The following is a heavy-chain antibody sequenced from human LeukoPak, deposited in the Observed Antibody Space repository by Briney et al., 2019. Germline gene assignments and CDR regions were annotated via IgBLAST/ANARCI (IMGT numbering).Heavy chain of an antibody. CDR1: GYSFTMYW. CDR2: TTPGAFNA. CDR3: ARRTARGYDI. D-gene: IGHD3-22*01. Sequence: GGSLKISCRTSGYSFTMYWVAWVRQMPGKGLKWMATTTPGAFNARYSPPLQGPVSISADKSVNTASLQWSSLKASDTGRYYCARRTARGYDIWGQGTMITVSS. V-gene: IGHV5-51*01. J-gene: IGHJ3*02.